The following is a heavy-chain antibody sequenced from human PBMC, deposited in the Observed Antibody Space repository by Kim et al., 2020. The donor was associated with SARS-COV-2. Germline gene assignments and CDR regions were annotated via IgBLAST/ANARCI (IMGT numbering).Heavy chain of an antibody. CDR3: ATDAGNRVENWFDP. J-gene: IGHJ5*02. V-gene: IGHV1-24*01. CDR1: GYTLTELS. Sequence: ASVKVSCKVSGYTLTELSMHWVRQAPGKGLEWMGGFDPEDGETIYAQKFQGRVTMTEDTSTDTAYMELSSLRSEDTAVYYCATDAGNRVENWFDPWGQGTLVTVSS. CDR2: FDPEDGET. D-gene: IGHD1-1*01.